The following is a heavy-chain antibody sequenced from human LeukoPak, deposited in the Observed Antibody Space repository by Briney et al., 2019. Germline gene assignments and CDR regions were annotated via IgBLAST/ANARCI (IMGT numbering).Heavy chain of an antibody. Sequence: SQTLSLTCTVSGGSISSYYWSWIRQPAGKGLEWIGRIYTSGSTNYNPSLKSRVTMSVDTSKNQFPLKLSSVTAADTAVYYCARGRYDFWSGYSPNDAFDIWGQGTMVTVSS. D-gene: IGHD3-3*01. CDR3: ARGRYDFWSGYSPNDAFDI. V-gene: IGHV4-4*07. CDR1: GGSISSYY. CDR2: IYTSGST. J-gene: IGHJ3*02.